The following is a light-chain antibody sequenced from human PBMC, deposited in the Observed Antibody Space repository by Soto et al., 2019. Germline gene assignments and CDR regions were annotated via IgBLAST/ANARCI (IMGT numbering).Light chain of an antibody. CDR3: CSYAGSNNTFYV. V-gene: IGLV2-23*02. CDR1: SSEVGSYNL. Sequence: QSALTQPASVSGSPGQSTTISCTGASSEVGSYNLVSWYQQHPGKAPKFFIYEVNKRPSGFFFRFSGSKSGITASLTIFGFQAEDEADYYCCSYAGSNNTFYVFGTGTKVTVL. J-gene: IGLJ1*01. CDR2: EVN.